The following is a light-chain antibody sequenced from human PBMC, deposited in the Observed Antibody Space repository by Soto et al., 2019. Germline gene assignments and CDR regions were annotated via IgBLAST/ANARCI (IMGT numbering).Light chain of an antibody. J-gene: IGLJ1*01. CDR3: ISYTDRQSYL. CDR2: AVS. V-gene: IGLV2-14*03. Sequence: ALTHPAPGSGSPGQPPTISCSGTSSDIGSYNHVAWYQQFPGKSPKLMIYAVSDRPPGVSDRFSGSKSGITASLTISGLQTEDEADYYCISYTDRQSYLFGTGTKVTVL. CDR1: SSDIGSYNH.